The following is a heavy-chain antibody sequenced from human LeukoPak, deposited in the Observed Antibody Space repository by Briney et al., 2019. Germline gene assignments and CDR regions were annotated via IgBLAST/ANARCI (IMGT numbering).Heavy chain of an antibody. CDR2: ISNSGGIT. CDR3: AKRASGNYFDS. Sequence: GGSLRLSCAASGFTFSTYAMSWVRQAPGKGLEWVSGISNSGGITLYADSVKGRFTISRDNSKTTLYLQMNSLRADDTAVYCCAKRASGNYFDSWGQGTLVTVSS. V-gene: IGHV3-23*01. CDR1: GFTFSTYA. D-gene: IGHD1-26*01. J-gene: IGHJ4*02.